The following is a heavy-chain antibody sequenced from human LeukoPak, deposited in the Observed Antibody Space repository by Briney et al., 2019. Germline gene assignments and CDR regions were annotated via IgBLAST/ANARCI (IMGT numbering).Heavy chain of an antibody. CDR2: INPNINGT. CDR3: ARDFSGSYSPGHFDY. V-gene: IGHV1-2*02. D-gene: IGHD1-26*01. Sequence: ASVKVSCKTSGYTFTGYYIHWVRQAPGQGLEWMGSINPNINGTNYAQKFQGRVTMTSDTSISTAYMELNSLISDDTAIYYCARDFSGSYSPGHFDYWGQGTPVTVFS. J-gene: IGHJ4*02. CDR1: GYTFTGYY.